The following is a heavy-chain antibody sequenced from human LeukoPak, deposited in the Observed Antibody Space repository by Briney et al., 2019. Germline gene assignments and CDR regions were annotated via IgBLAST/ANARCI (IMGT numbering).Heavy chain of an antibody. CDR2: IYYSGST. Sequence: NTSETLSLTCTVSGGSVSSGSYYWSWIRQPPGKELEWIGYIYYSGSTSFNPSLKSRVTISVDTSKNQFSLKLSSVTAADTAVYYCAKSDYSSGSLRGYFDYWGQGTLVTVSS. D-gene: IGHD3-10*01. CDR1: GGSVSSGSYY. CDR3: AKSDYSSGSLRGYFDY. J-gene: IGHJ4*02. V-gene: IGHV4-61*01.